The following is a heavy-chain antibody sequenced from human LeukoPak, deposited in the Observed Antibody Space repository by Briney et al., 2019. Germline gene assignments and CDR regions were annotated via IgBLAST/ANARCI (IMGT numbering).Heavy chain of an antibody. V-gene: IGHV3-53*01. D-gene: IGHD7-27*01. J-gene: IGHJ4*02. CDR3: TKTGGPWD. Sequence: PGGSLRLSCAASGFTGSNNYMSWVRQAPGKGLEWVSAIHSSGGTYYADSVKGRFTISRDTSKNTLYLQMNTLRAEDTAMYYCTKTGGPWDWGQGTLVTVSS. CDR2: IHSSGGT. CDR1: GFTGSNNY.